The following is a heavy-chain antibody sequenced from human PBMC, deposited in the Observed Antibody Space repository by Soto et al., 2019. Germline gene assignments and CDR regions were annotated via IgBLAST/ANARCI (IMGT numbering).Heavy chain of an antibody. CDR3: ARVQYYDSSGYYYYFDY. CDR2: IKQDGSEK. J-gene: IGHJ4*02. Sequence: EVRLVESGGGLVQPGGSLRLSCAASGFTFSSYWMSWVRQAPGKGLEWVANIKQDGSEKYYVDSVKGRFTISRDNAKNSLYLQMNSLRAEDTAIYYCARVQYYDSSGYYYYFDYWGQGTLVTVSS. D-gene: IGHD3-22*01. CDR1: GFTFSSYW. V-gene: IGHV3-7*01.